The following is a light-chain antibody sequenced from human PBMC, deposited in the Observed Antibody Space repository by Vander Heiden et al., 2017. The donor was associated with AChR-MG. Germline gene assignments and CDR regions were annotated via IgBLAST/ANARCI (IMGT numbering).Light chain of an antibody. CDR2: GSS. V-gene: IGLV1-40*01. J-gene: IGLJ3*02. Sequence: QSVLTQPPSVSGAPGQRLTIPCTGSTSNIGAGYDVNWYQQLPQTAPNLLIYGSSHRPSGVPDRFSGSKFGTSASLVITGLQAEDEADYYCQSYDTSLNAWVFGGGTRLTVL. CDR1: TSNIGAGYD. CDR3: QSYDTSLNAWV.